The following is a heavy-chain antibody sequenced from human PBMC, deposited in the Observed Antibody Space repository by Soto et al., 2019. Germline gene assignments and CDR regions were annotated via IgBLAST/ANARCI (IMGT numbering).Heavy chain of an antibody. J-gene: IGHJ6*02. CDR1: GFTFSSYA. D-gene: IGHD6-19*01. Sequence: QVQLVESGGGVVQPGRSLRLSCAASGFTFSSYAMHWVRQAPGKGLEWVAVISYDGSNKYYADSVKGRFTISRDNSKNTLYLQMNSLRAEDTAVYYCARGHLYSSGLGDGMDVWGQGTTVTVSS. V-gene: IGHV3-30-3*01. CDR2: ISYDGSNK. CDR3: ARGHLYSSGLGDGMDV.